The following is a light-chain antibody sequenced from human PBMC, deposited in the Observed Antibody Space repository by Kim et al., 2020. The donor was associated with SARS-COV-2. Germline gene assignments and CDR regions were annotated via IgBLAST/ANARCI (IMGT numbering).Light chain of an antibody. CDR3: QQYISYPLT. CDR2: DVS. Sequence: SAAIGGRVSVTCRASQRPGRWLAWYQQKPRKAPKILIYDVSSLKSCVPSSFSDSGSGTEFTLSISNLQPEDSATCYCQQYISYPLTFGGGTKVEIK. CDR1: QRPGRW. V-gene: IGKV1-5*01. J-gene: IGKJ4*01.